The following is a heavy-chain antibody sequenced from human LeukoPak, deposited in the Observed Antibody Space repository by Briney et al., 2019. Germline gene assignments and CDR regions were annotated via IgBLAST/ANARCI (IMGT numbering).Heavy chain of an antibody. V-gene: IGHV3-30*02. CDR3: AKPTQSSGWYLYYFDY. CDR1: GFTFSSYG. Sequence: GGSLRLSRAASGFTFSSYGMHWVRQAPGKGLEWVSYIRYDGINEYYADSVRGRFTISRDNSKNTLYLQMNSLRAEDTAVYYCAKPTQSSGWYLYYFDYWGQGTLVTVSS. D-gene: IGHD6-19*01. J-gene: IGHJ4*02. CDR2: IRYDGINE.